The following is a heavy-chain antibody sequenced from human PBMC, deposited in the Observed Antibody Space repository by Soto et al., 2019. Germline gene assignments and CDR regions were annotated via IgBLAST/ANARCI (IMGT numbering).Heavy chain of an antibody. CDR1: GGSISSGGYY. V-gene: IGHV4-31*03. D-gene: IGHD3-16*01. CDR2: IYYSGTT. Sequence: QVQLQESGPGLVKPSQTLSLTCTVSGGSISSGGYYWSWIRQHPGKGLEWIGYIYYSGTTYYNPSLKGRITLSVDTSKNQFSLKLSSVTAADTAMYYCARTFGGAPPFAYWGQGTLVTVSS. J-gene: IGHJ4*02. CDR3: ARTFGGAPPFAY.